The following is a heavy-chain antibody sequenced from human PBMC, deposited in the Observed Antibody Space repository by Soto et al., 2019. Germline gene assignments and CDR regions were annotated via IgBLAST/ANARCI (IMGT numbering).Heavy chain of an antibody. CDR1: GGSMRNYY. J-gene: IGHJ5*02. CDR2: IYGSGNT. CDR3: ARVLSSSSWYWFDP. D-gene: IGHD6-13*01. V-gene: IGHV4-59*01. Sequence: PSETLSLTCSVSGGSMRNYYWSWIRQPPGKGLEWIGYIYGSGNTNYNPSLKSRVTISVDMAKNQFSLKLSSVTAADTAVYYCARVLSSSSWYWFDPWGQGTLVTVSS.